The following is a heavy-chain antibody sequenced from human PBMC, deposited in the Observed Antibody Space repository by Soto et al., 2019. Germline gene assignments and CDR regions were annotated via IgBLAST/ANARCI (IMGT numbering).Heavy chain of an antibody. CDR1: GFIFRSYG. CDR3: AKDRSGGSYGGIDY. J-gene: IGHJ4*02. CDR2: ISYDESHK. Sequence: QVQLVESGGDVVQPGTSLRLSCEASGFIFRSYGMHWVRQAPGKGLEWVAVISYDESHKYYADSVKGRSTISRDNSKNTVHLQMNSLGVEDTAIYYCAKDRSGGSYGGIDYWGQGTLVTVSS. D-gene: IGHD1-26*01. V-gene: IGHV3-30*18.